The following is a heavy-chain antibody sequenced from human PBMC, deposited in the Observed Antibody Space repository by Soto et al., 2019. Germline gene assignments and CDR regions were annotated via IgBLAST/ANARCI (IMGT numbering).Heavy chain of an antibody. CDR1: GGSISSGDYY. J-gene: IGHJ4*02. CDR2: IYYSGST. Sequence: QVQLQESGPGLVKPSQTLSLTCTVSGGSISSGDYYWSWIRQPPGKGLEWIGYIYYSGSTYYNPSLTSRVNISVDTSKNQFSLKLSSVTAADTAVYYCARGGTTGRVVDYWGQGTLVTVSS. CDR3: ARGGTTGRVVDY. D-gene: IGHD1-1*01. V-gene: IGHV4-30-4*01.